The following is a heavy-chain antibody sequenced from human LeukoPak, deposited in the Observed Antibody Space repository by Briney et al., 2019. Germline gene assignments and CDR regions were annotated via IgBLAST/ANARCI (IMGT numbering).Heavy chain of an antibody. D-gene: IGHD2-15*01. V-gene: IGHV3-48*04. J-gene: IGHJ4*02. Sequence: GGSLRLSCAASGFTFSSYSMNWVRQAPGKGLEWVSYISSSSSTIYYADSVKGRFTISRDNAKNSLYLQMNSLRAEDTAVYYCARWSSAQRYCSGGSCSSGYWGQGTLVTVSS. CDR3: ARWSSAQRYCSGGSCSSGY. CDR2: ISSSSSTI. CDR1: GFTFSSYS.